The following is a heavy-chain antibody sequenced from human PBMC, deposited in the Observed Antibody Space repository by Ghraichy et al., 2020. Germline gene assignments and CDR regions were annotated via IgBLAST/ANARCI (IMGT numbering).Heavy chain of an antibody. CDR1: GGSISSSDYC. CDR2: INYSVNT. CDR3: AGEYYSHSSGKTGDY. Sequence: SETLSLTCTVSGGSISSSDYCWGWVRQPPGKGLEWIGTINYSVNTYYNPSLRSRVTISVDTSKNQFSLKLSSVTAADTAVYYCAGEYYSHSSGKTGDYWGQGTLVTVSS. D-gene: IGHD3-22*01. V-gene: IGHV4-39*02. J-gene: IGHJ4*02.